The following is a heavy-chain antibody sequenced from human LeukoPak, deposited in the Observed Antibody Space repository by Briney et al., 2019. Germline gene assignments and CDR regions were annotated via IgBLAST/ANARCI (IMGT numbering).Heavy chain of an antibody. Sequence: GGSLRLSCAASGFTFSSYSMNWVRQAPGKGLEWVSSISSSSSYIYYADSVKGRFTISRDNAKNSLYLQMNSLRAGDTAVYYCARVGYSGYDGASFDYWGQGTLVTVSS. J-gene: IGHJ4*02. CDR1: GFTFSSYS. CDR2: ISSSSSYI. CDR3: ARVGYSGYDGASFDY. V-gene: IGHV3-21*01. D-gene: IGHD5-12*01.